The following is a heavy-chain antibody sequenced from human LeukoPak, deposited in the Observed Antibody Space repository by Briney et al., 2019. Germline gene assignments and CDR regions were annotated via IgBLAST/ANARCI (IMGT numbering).Heavy chain of an antibody. CDR2: TNGGGGYT. CDR3: SKGANIGGDYGVFDY. CDR1: GFSFSSYV. Sequence: GGSLRLSCAASGFSFSSYVMHWVRQAPGKGLEWVSSTNGGGGYTYYADSVRGRFSIFRDNSDNSLDVQMSSQRVSDTAEYYCSKGANIGGDYGVFDYWGQGTLVTVSS. V-gene: IGHV3-23*01. D-gene: IGHD4-17*01. J-gene: IGHJ4*02.